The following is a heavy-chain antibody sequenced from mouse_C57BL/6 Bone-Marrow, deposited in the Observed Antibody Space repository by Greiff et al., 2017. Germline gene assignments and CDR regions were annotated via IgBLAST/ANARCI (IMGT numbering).Heavy chain of an antibody. V-gene: IGHV5-2*01. Sequence: DVKLVESGGGLVQPGESLKLSCEFNEYEFPSHDMSWVRTTPEKRLELVAAINSDGGSTYYPDTMERRFIISIDNTKKTLYLQMSSLRSEDTALYYCARHGNYGNAMDYWGQGTSVTVSS. J-gene: IGHJ4*01. CDR3: ARHGNYGNAMDY. CDR1: EYEFPSHD. CDR2: INSDGGST. D-gene: IGHD2-1*01.